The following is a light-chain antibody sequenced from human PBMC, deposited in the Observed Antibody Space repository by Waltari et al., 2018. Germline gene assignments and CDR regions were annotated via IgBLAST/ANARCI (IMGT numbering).Light chain of an antibody. CDR2: DVS. J-gene: IGLJ1*01. CDR1: SDDVGAYNY. CDR3: RSLTTSTSLDYV. V-gene: IGLV2-14*01. Sequence: QSALTQPASVSGSPGQSITISCTGTSDDVGAYNYVSWYQQHPGKAPKLLISDVSELPSGFSNRFSGSKSGNTASLTISGLQSEDEADYYCRSLTTSTSLDYVFGTGTKVTVL.